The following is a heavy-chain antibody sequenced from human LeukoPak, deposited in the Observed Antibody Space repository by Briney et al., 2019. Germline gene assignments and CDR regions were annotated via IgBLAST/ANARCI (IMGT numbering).Heavy chain of an antibody. Sequence: GGSLRLSCAASGFTFSSYAMHWVRQAPGKGLEWVAFIPYDGSDKFYADSVKGRFTISRDNSKNTLYLQMNSLRAEDTAVNYCAQDTYYYNYWGQGTLVTVSS. V-gene: IGHV3-30*02. CDR1: GFTFSSYA. D-gene: IGHD3-16*01. CDR2: IPYDGSDK. J-gene: IGHJ4*02. CDR3: AQDTYYYNY.